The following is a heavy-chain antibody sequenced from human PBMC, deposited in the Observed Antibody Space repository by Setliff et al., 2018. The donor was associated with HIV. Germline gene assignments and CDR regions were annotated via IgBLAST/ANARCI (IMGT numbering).Heavy chain of an antibody. V-gene: IGHV1-18*01. CDR3: ARAYDILTGYFDY. D-gene: IGHD3-9*01. J-gene: IGHJ4*02. CDR2: ISVYNGYT. CDR1: GSSFTSYG. Sequence: ASVKISCKASGSSFTSYGINWVRQAPGQGLEWMGWISVYNGYTNYAQKVRDRVTMTADTSTSTAYMELRSLRSDETVVYYCARAYDILTGYFDYWGQGTLVTVSS.